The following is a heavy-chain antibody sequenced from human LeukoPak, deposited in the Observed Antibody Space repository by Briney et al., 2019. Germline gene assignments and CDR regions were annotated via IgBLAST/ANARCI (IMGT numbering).Heavy chain of an antibody. CDR3: AKYYYGSGSYLGV. Sequence: GGSLRLSCAASGFTFSSYAMSWVRQAPGKGLEWVSAISVSGGSTYYADSVKGRFTISRDNSKNTLYLQMNSLRAEDTAVYYCAKYYYGSGSYLGVWGQGTTVTVSS. CDR1: GFTFSSYA. J-gene: IGHJ6*02. D-gene: IGHD3-10*01. V-gene: IGHV3-23*01. CDR2: ISVSGGST.